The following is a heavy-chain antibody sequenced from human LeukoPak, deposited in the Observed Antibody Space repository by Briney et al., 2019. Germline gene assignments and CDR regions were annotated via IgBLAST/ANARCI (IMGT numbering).Heavy chain of an antibody. CDR3: ARDARYWYFDL. CDR1: GYTFTGYF. Sequence: ASVKVSCKASGYTFTGYFLHWVRQAPGQGLEWMGWLNPNSGDTNYAQKFQGRVTMTRDTSISTAYMELSRLRSDDTAVHYCARDARYWYFDLWGRGTLVTVSS. V-gene: IGHV1-2*02. J-gene: IGHJ2*01. CDR2: LNPNSGDT.